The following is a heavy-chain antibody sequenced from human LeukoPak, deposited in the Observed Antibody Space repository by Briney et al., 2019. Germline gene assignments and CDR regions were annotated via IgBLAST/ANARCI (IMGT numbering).Heavy chain of an antibody. CDR2: ISNSGST. CDR3: AREGTAGTNLNWFDP. V-gene: IGHV4-59*01. D-gene: IGHD1-1*01. J-gene: IGHJ5*02. CDR1: GGSFSSYY. Sequence: SETLSLTCTVSGGSFSSYYWSWIRQPPGKGLEWIGYISNSGSTNFNPSLKSRVTISVDTSKNQFSLKLSSVTAADTAVYYCAREGTAGTNLNWFDPWGQGTLVTVSS.